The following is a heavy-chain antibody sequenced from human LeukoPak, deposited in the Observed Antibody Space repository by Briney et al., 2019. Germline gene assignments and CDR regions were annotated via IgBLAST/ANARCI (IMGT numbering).Heavy chain of an antibody. CDR1: GGSISSSGYY. V-gene: IGHV4-39*07. Sequence: PSETLSLTCTVSGGSISSSGYYWGWFRQPPGKGLEWIGSIYYSSGSSSARTYYNPSLKSRATVSVDTSKYQFFLKLNSMIAADTAVYYCARTENTSTGSYYFDYWGQGTLVTVSS. CDR2: IYYSSGSSSART. J-gene: IGHJ4*02. CDR3: ARTENTSTGSYYFDY. D-gene: IGHD1-26*01.